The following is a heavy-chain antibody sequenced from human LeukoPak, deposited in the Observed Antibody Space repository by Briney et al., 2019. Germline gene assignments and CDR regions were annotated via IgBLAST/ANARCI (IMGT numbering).Heavy chain of an antibody. CDR3: ASEGERRGAFDI. V-gene: IGHV3-72*01. CDR1: GFTFSDHY. D-gene: IGHD1-1*01. CDR2: TRNRANSYTT. Sequence: PGGSLRLSCAASGFTFSDHYMDWVRQAPGKGLEWVGRTRNRANSYTTEYAASVKGRFTISRDDSKNSLYLQMNSLKTEDTAAYYCASEGERRGAFDIWGQGTMVTVSS. J-gene: IGHJ3*02.